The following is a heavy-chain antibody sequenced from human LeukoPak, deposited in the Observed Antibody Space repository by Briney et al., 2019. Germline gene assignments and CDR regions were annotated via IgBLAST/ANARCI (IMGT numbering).Heavy chain of an antibody. D-gene: IGHD2-2*01. CDR3: ARSGQGSSAFDY. J-gene: IGHJ4*02. CDR2: FNPNSGGT. Sequence: ASVHVSCKASGYTFTGYYMHWVRQATGQGLEWMGRFNPNSGGTNYAQKLQGRVTMTTDTSTSTAYMELRSLRSDDTAVYYCARSGQGSSAFDYWGQGTRVTVSS. V-gene: IGHV1-2*06. CDR1: GYTFTGYY.